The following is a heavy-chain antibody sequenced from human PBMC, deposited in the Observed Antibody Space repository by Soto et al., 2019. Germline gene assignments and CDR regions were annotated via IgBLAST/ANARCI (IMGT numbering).Heavy chain of an antibody. J-gene: IGHJ3*02. V-gene: IGHV3-9*01. CDR3: TKGASPSCFSAFDI. Sequence: EVQLVESGGGVVQPGRSLRLSCSASGFTFDDYAMNWVRQAPGKGLEWVSSISWNSGNIVYADSVRGRFTISRDNAKTSLHLQMNSLRAEDTALYYCTKGASPSCFSAFDIWGQGTMVTVSS. CDR1: GFTFDDYA. CDR2: ISWNSGNI. D-gene: IGHD2-2*01.